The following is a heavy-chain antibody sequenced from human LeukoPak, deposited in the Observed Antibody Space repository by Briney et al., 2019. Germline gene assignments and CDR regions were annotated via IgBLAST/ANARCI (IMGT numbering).Heavy chain of an antibody. CDR3: AKGGWELLAESDY. CDR2: ISYDGSNK. J-gene: IGHJ4*02. V-gene: IGHV3-30*18. D-gene: IGHD1-26*01. CDR1: GFTFSSYG. Sequence: GGSLRLSCAASGFTFSSYGMHWVRQAPGKGLEWVAVISYDGSNKYYADSVKGRFTISRDNSKNTLYLQMNSLRAEDTAVYYCAKGGWELLAESDYWGQGTLVTVSS.